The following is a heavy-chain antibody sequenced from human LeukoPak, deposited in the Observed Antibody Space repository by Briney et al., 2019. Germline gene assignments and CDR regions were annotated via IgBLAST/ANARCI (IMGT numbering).Heavy chain of an antibody. CDR1: GFTFSSSA. CDR3: ARALSAGILIAAYY. D-gene: IGHD6-6*01. J-gene: IGHJ4*02. Sequence: TGGSLRLSCAASGFTFSSSAMSWVRQAPGKGLEWVSGISDSGVNTYYADSVKGRFTISRDNAKSTLYLQMNSLRAEDTAKYYCARALSAGILIAAYYWGQGTLVTVSS. CDR2: ISDSGVNT. V-gene: IGHV3-23*01.